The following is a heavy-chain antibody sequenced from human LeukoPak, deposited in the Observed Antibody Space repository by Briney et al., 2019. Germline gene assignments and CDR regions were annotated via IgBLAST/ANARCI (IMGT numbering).Heavy chain of an antibody. CDR2: ISSSGSTI. J-gene: IGHJ4*02. CDR3: AREAVAGDFDY. Sequence: GGSLRLSCAASGFTFSDYYMSWIRQAPGKGLEWVSYISSSGSTIYYADSVKGRFTISRDNAKNSLYLQMDSLRAEDTAVYYCAREAVAGDFDYWGQGTLVTVSS. CDR1: GFTFSDYY. V-gene: IGHV3-11*04. D-gene: IGHD6-19*01.